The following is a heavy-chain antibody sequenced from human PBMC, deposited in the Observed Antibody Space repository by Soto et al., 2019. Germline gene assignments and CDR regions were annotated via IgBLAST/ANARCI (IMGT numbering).Heavy chain of an antibody. J-gene: IGHJ4*02. V-gene: IGHV4-4*02. CDR1: GGSISSNNW. D-gene: IGHD3-22*01. Sequence: PSETLSLTCAVSGGSISSNNWWTWVRQPPGKGLEWIGEIYHSGSTNYNPSLNGRITISVDKSKNQFSLRVTSVTAADTAVYFCARRSYYYETNGHSHFHYWGQGTLVTVSS. CDR3: ARRSYYYETNGHSHFHY. CDR2: IYHSGST.